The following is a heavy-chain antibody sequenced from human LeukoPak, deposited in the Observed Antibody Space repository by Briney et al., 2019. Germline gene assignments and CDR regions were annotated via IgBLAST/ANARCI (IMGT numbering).Heavy chain of an antibody. V-gene: IGHV5-10-1*01. CDR2: IDTSDSYT. Sequence: GESPKIFCRGSGYSFTSYCISWGRQMPGKGLEWMGRIDTSDSYTNYSPSFQGHVTISADKSISTAYLQWSSLKASDTAMYYCARHMGGFGYWGQGTLVTVSS. D-gene: IGHD3-16*01. CDR1: GYSFTSYC. CDR3: ARHMGGFGY. J-gene: IGHJ4*02.